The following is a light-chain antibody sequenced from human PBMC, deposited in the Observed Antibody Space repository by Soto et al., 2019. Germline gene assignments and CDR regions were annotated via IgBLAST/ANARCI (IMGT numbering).Light chain of an antibody. CDR2: AAS. CDR3: QQSYSTPRT. J-gene: IGKJ1*01. Sequence: EIRMTQSASSLSASVGDGVTMXCRASQSISSYLNWYQQKPGKAPKLLIDAASSLQRGGPPSFSCSGSATDFTPPISSRQPEDFATYYRQQSYSTPRTFGQGTKVDIK. V-gene: IGKV1-39*01. CDR1: QSISSY.